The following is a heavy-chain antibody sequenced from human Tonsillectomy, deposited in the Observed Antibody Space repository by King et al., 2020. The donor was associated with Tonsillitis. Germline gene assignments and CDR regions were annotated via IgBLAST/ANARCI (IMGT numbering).Heavy chain of an antibody. D-gene: IGHD3-10*01. CDR3: TRDLITMVRGVIVSGLDY. CDR2: IRSKAYGGTT. J-gene: IGHJ4*02. Sequence: VQLVESGGGLVQPGRSLRLSCTASGFTFGDYAMSWVRQAPGKGLEWVGFIRSKAYGGTTEYAASVKGRFTISRDDSKSIAYLQMNSLKTEDTAVYYCTRDLITMVRGVIVSGLDYWGQGTLVTVSS. V-gene: IGHV3-49*04. CDR1: GFTFGDYA.